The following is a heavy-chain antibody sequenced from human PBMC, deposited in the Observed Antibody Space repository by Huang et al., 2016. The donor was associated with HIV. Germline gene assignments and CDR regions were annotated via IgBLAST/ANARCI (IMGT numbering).Heavy chain of an antibody. V-gene: IGHV3-74*01. CDR3: ARDTDVRGGLDY. CDR2: INSDGGSK. Sequence: EVQLVESGGGLVQPGGSLRLSCAASGFTFSSYWMHWVRQAPGTGLGGEPRINSDGGSKNYAASVKGRFTISRDNVKSTLYLQMNSLRDEDTAVYYCARDTDVRGGLDYWGQGTLVTVSS. D-gene: IGHD4-17*01. J-gene: IGHJ4*02. CDR1: GFTFSSYW.